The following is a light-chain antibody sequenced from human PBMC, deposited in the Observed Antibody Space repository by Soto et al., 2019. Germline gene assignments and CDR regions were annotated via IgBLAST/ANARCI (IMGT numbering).Light chain of an antibody. J-gene: IGLJ3*02. CDR3: TAWDDSVRGRL. CDR1: NSNIESNY. CDR2: RDN. Sequence: QSVLTQPPSASGTPGQRVTISCSGSNSNIESNYVCWYQQLPGTAPRLLIYRDNQRPSGVPDRFSGSKSGTSASLAISALRSEDEAEYYCTAWDDSVRGRLFGGGTKVTVL. V-gene: IGLV1-47*01.